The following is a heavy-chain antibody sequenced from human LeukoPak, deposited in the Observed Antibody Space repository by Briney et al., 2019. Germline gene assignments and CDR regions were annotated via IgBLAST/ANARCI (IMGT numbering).Heavy chain of an antibody. V-gene: IGHV3-21*01. CDR3: ARGPSTYDYGDYPHDY. J-gene: IGHJ4*02. Sequence: GGSLRLSCAASGFTFSSYSMNWVRQAPGKGLEWVSSISSSSSYIYYADSVKGRFTISRDNAKNSLCLQMNSLRAEDTAVYYCARGPSTYDYGDYPHDYWGQGTLVTVSS. CDR1: GFTFSSYS. CDR2: ISSSSSYI. D-gene: IGHD4-17*01.